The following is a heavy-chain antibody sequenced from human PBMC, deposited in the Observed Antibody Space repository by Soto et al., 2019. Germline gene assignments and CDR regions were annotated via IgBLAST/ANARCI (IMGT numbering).Heavy chain of an antibody. CDR3: AKDRMPVSGPLFDF. Sequence: HPVGSLRLSCAASGFTFSNFAMSWVRQAPGEGLEWVSGISSVGGATNYADSVKGRFTISRDNSKNTVYLQMNSLRGEDTAVYYRAKDRMPVSGPLFDFWGQGILVTASP. CDR2: ISSVGGAT. J-gene: IGHJ4*02. D-gene: IGHD6-19*01. V-gene: IGHV3-23*01. CDR1: GFTFSNFA.